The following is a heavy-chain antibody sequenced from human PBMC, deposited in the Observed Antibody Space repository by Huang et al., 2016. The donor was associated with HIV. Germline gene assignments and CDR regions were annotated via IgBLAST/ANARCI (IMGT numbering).Heavy chain of an antibody. V-gene: IGHV1-8*01. J-gene: IGHJ4*02. Sequence: QVQLVQSGPEVKKPGASVKVSCQTSGYIFSNYDINWVRQAPGQGLQWIGWLNPNGGKTADGQNFQGRVTLTRSTSTGAAYMVLNSLTSQDTAVYYCARLTSGWYQDYWGQGTLVTVSS. CDR1: GYIFSNYD. CDR2: LNPNGGKT. CDR3: ARLTSGWYQDY. D-gene: IGHD6-19*01.